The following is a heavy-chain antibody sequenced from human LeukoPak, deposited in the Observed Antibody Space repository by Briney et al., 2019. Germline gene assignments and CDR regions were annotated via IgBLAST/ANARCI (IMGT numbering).Heavy chain of an antibody. J-gene: IGHJ4*02. CDR2: LNQDGTEK. D-gene: IGHD1-26*01. Sequence: PGGSLRLSCAASGFTFSSYWMSWVRQAPGKGPEWVANLNQDGTEKFYVDSVKGRFTISRDNAKNSVYLQMSSLRVEDTAVYFCARDPYSEGANFDFWGQGTLVTVSS. CDR1: GFTFSSYW. CDR3: ARDPYSEGANFDF. V-gene: IGHV3-7*01.